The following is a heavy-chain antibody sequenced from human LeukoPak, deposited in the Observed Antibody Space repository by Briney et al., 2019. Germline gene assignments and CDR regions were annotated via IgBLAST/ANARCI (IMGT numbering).Heavy chain of an antibody. CDR2: ISAYNGNT. J-gene: IGHJ2*01. D-gene: IGHD4-23*01. V-gene: IGHV1-18*01. CDR3: ARDYGGNSRHWYFDL. Sequence: GATVKVSCKASGYTFTSYGISWVRQAPVQGLEWMGWISAYNGNTNYAQKLQGRVTMTTDTSTSTAYMELRSLRSDDTAVYYCARDYGGNSRHWYFDLWGRGTLVTVSS. CDR1: GYTFTSYG.